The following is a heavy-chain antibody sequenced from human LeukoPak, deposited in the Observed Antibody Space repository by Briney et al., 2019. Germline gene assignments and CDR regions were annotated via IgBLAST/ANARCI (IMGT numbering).Heavy chain of an antibody. Sequence: SETLSLTCNVSGGSISSGIYYWGWIRQPPGKGLEWIGSIYYNGNTHYNPSLKSRVTILVDTSKNQFSLKLSSVTAADTAVYYCARDRSGDYHVWGQGTLVTVSS. CDR1: GGSISSGIYY. J-gene: IGHJ4*02. CDR3: ARDRSGDYHV. V-gene: IGHV4-39*07. CDR2: IYYNGNT. D-gene: IGHD4-17*01.